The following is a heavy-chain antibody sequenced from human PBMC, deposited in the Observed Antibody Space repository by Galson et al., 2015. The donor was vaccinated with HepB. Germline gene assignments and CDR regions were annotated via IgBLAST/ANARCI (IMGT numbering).Heavy chain of an antibody. J-gene: IGHJ5*02. CDR1: GFTFSSYS. D-gene: IGHD1-26*01. V-gene: IGHV3-21*01. Sequence: SLRLSCAASGFTFSSYSMNWVRQAPGKGLEWVSSISSSSSYIYYADSVKGRFTISRDNAKNSLYLQMNSLRAEDTAVYYCARDPVGGGWFDPWGQGTLVTV. CDR3: ARDPVGGGWFDP. CDR2: ISSSSSYI.